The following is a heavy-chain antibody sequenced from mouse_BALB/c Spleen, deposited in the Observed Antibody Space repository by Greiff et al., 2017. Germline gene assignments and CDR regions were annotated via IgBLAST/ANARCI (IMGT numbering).Heavy chain of an antibody. J-gene: IGHJ1*01. D-gene: IGHD1-1*01. CDR3: ARGYGSSYVGYFDV. CDR1: GYTFTDYY. V-gene: IGHV1-84*02. Sequence: VQLQHSGPELVKPGASVKISCKASGYTFTDYYINWVKQKPGQGLEWIGWIYPGSGNTKYNEKFKGKATLTVDTSSSTAYMQLSSLTSEDTAVYFCARGYGSSYVGYFDVWGAGTTVTVSS. CDR2: IYPGSGNT.